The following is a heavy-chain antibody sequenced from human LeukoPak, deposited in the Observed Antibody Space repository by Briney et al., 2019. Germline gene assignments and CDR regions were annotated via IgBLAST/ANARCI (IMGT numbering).Heavy chain of an antibody. CDR3: ASGSTGYSSSLPWFDP. Sequence: SETLSLTCTVSGVSISSSNSYWGWIRQPPGKGLEWIGSIYYSGNTYYNASLKSQVSISIDTSKNQFSLRLTSVTAADTAVYYCASGSTGYSSSLPWFDPWGQGTLVTVSS. V-gene: IGHV4-39*01. D-gene: IGHD6-13*01. CDR1: GVSISSSNSY. CDR2: IYYSGNT. J-gene: IGHJ5*02.